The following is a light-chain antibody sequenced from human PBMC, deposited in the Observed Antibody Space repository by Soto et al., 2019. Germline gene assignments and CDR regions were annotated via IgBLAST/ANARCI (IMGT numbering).Light chain of an antibody. CDR3: CSYAGSFSWV. Sequence: QSVLTQPRSVSGSPGQSVTISCTGTNSDVGGYDHVSWYQQHPGKAPKFILYDVTKRPSGVPDRFSGSKSGNTASLTISGLQAEDEADYYCCSYAGSFSWVFGGGTQLTVL. CDR1: NSDVGGYDH. V-gene: IGLV2-11*01. CDR2: DVT. J-gene: IGLJ3*02.